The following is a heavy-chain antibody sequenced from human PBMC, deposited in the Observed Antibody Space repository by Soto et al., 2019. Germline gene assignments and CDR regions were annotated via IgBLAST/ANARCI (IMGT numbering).Heavy chain of an antibody. Sequence: GGSLRLSCATSGFPFSAFAMNWVRHAPGKGLEWVSGIGGSGASIYYADSVKGRFTISRDNSKNTVYLQMNSLRAEDTAFYYCATPLRHISWFDPWGQGNMVTVS. CDR3: ATPLRHISWFDP. CDR1: GFPFSAFA. J-gene: IGHJ5*02. V-gene: IGHV3-23*01. D-gene: IGHD3-10*01. CDR2: IGGSGASI.